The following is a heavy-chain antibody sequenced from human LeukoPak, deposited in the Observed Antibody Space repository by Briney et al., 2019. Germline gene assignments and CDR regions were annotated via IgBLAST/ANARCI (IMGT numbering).Heavy chain of an antibody. V-gene: IGHV4-39*07. J-gene: IGHJ5*02. D-gene: IGHD6-13*01. CDR3: ARDHSSSWWFDP. Sequence: SETVSLPCTVSGGSISSSSYYWGWIRQPPGKRLEWIGSIYYSGSTYYNPSLKSRVTISVDTSKNQFSLKLSSVTAADTAVYYCARDHSSSWWFDPWGQGTLVTVSS. CDR2: IYYSGST. CDR1: GGSISSSSYY.